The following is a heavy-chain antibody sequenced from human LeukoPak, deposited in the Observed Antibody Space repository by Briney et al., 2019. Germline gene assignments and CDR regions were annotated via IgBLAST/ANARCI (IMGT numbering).Heavy chain of an antibody. CDR2: IYYSGST. V-gene: IGHV4-39*07. Sequence: PSETLSLTCTVSGGSISSSSYYWGWIRQPPGKGLEWIGSIYYSGSTYYNPSLKSRVTISVDTSKNQFSLKLSSVTAADTAVYYCARVLLWFGELSFDPWGQGTLVTVSS. CDR1: GGSISSSSYY. D-gene: IGHD3-10*01. CDR3: ARVLLWFGELSFDP. J-gene: IGHJ5*02.